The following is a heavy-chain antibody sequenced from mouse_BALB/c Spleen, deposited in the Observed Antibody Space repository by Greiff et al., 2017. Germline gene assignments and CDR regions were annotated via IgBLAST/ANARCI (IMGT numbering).Heavy chain of an antibody. CDR3: AYGNYYAMDY. CDR2: IDPANGNT. Sequence: EVKLMESGAELVKPGASVKLSCTASGFNIKDTYMHWVKQRPEQGLEWIGRIDPANGNTKYDPKFQGKATITADTSSNTAYLQLSSLTSEDTAVYYCAYGNYYAMDYWGQGTSVTVSS. V-gene: IGHV14-3*02. D-gene: IGHD2-1*01. CDR1: GFNIKDTY. J-gene: IGHJ4*01.